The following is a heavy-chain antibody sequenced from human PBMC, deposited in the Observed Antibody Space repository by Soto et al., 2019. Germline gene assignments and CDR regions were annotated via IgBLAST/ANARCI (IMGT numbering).Heavy chain of an antibody. CDR2: INHSGST. V-gene: IGHV4-34*01. CDR1: GGSFSGYY. CDR3: ARGGSGGRNWYFEL. J-gene: IGHJ2*01. Sequence: QVQLQQWGAGLLKPSETLSLTCAVYGGSFSGYYWSWIRQPPGKGLEWSGQINHSGSTNYNPSLKSRVTISVDTSKNQFSLKLSSMTAADTAVYYCARGGSGGRNWYFELWGRGTLVTVSS. D-gene: IGHD2-15*01.